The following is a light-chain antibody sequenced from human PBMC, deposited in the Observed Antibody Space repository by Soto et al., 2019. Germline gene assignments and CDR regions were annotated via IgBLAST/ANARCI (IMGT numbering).Light chain of an antibody. CDR3: QQYTSYPWT. V-gene: IGKV1-5*03. CDR1: QSISNW. Sequence: DIQMTQSPSTLSASVGDRVTITCRASQSISNWLAWYQQKPGRAPKVLIYKASSLGSGVPSRFSGSGSGTEFTPTISSLQPDDFATYHCQQYTSYPWTFGQGTRVEIQ. CDR2: KAS. J-gene: IGKJ1*01.